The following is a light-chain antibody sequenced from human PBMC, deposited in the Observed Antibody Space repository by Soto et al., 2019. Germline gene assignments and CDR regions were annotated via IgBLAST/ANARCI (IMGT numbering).Light chain of an antibody. Sequence: EFVLTHSPATLSLSPGGRATLPCRASQRIRNYLGCYQHKPGQAPRLLIYDASNRATGIPDRFSGSGSGTDFTLTISSLEPEDSAIYYCQQRSNWPLTFGGGTKVELK. J-gene: IGKJ4*01. CDR3: QQRSNWPLT. V-gene: IGKV3-11*01. CDR2: DAS. CDR1: QRIRNY.